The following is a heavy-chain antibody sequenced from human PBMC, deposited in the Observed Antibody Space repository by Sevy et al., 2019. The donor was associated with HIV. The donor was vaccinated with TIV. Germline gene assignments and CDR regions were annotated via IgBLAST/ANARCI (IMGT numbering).Heavy chain of an antibody. CDR3: AKAYFGSRTGYGMDL. CDR1: GFTFRNFW. J-gene: IGHJ6*02. CDR2: IRQVGSEK. V-gene: IGHV3-7*01. D-gene: IGHD3-10*01. Sequence: GGSLRLSCAVSGFTFRNFWMSWVRQAPGKGLEWVANIRQVGSEKYYVDSVRGRFTISRDNAKNSLYLQLNSLRADDRAIYYGAKAYFGSRTGYGMDLWGRGTTVTVSS.